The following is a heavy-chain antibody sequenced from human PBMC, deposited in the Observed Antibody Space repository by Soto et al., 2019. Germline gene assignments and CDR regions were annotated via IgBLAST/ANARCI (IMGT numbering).Heavy chain of an antibody. CDR1: GFTFSGSA. D-gene: IGHD7-27*01. J-gene: IGHJ3*02. V-gene: IGHV3-73*01. Sequence: EVQLVESGGGLVQPGGSLILSCAASGFTFSGSAMHWVRQASGKGLEWVGRIRSKAYSYAPAYAASVNGRFTLSRDDSKNPCYLHMNSPKSEDTAVYYCSRSSNTGDDAFDIWGQGTMVTVSS. CDR2: IRSKAYSYAP. CDR3: SRSSNTGDDAFDI.